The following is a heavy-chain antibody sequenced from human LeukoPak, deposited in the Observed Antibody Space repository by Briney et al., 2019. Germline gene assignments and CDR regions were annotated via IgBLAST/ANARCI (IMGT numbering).Heavy chain of an antibody. J-gene: IGHJ4*02. CDR2: ISGSGGST. V-gene: IGHV3-23*01. D-gene: IGHD4-17*01. CDR1: GFTFRSYG. Sequence: GGSLRLSCAASGFTFRSYGMHWVRQAPGKGLYWVSAISGSGGSTYYVDSVKGRFTISRDNSKNTLYLQMNSLRAEDTAVYYCAKDLGDYGADYFDYWGQGTLVTVSS. CDR3: AKDLGDYGADYFDY.